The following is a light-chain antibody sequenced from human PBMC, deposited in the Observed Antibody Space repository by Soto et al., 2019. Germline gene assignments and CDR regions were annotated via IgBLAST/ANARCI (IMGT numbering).Light chain of an antibody. J-gene: IGKJ1*01. V-gene: IGKV1-27*01. CDR3: QNYNYAPRT. CDR1: QGISNY. Sequence: DIQMTQSPSSLSASVGDTVTITCRASQGISNYLAWYQQKPGQAPNLLIYAASTLQSGVPSRFSGSGSGTDFTPTSSLLPPEDVATYCCQNYNYAPRTFGQGTKVEI. CDR2: AAS.